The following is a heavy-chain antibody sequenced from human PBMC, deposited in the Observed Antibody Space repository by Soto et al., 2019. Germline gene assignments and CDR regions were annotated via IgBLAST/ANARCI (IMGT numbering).Heavy chain of an antibody. V-gene: IGHV1-69*13. CDR1: GGTFSSYA. CDR2: IIPMFSKA. J-gene: IGHJ6*02. Sequence: ASVKVSCKASGGTFSSYAFSWVRQAPGQGLEWMGGIIPMFSKADSAQKFQDRVTINADESTSTAYMELNSLRSEDTAVYYCATRVVVVQAAINYYYGMDVWGQGTTVTVSS. D-gene: IGHD2-2*02. CDR3: ATRVVVVQAAINYYYGMDV.